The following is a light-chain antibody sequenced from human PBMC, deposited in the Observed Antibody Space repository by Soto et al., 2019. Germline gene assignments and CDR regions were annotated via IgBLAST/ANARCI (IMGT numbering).Light chain of an antibody. CDR1: QSVRSN. J-gene: IGKJ2*01. Sequence: EIVMTQSPATLSVSPGERATLSCRASQSVRSNLAWYQQKPGQAPRLIIYGASTRATAIPARFSGSGSGTEFTLTISSLQSEDFAIYYCQQYNNWPSGTFGQGTKLEIK. CDR2: GAS. V-gene: IGKV3-15*01. CDR3: QQYNNWPSGT.